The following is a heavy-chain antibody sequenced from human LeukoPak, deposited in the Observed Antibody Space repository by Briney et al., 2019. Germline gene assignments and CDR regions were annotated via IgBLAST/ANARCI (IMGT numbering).Heavy chain of an antibody. Sequence: GGSLRLSCAASGFTFSDYYMSWIRQAPGKGLEWVSYISSSGSTIYYADSVKGRFTISRDNAKNSLYLQMNGLRAEDTAVYYCARDSTRYSSLSWDYYYMDVWGKGTTVTVSS. CDR2: ISSSGSTI. D-gene: IGHD6-6*01. CDR1: GFTFSDYY. CDR3: ARDSTRYSSLSWDYYYMDV. V-gene: IGHV3-11*01. J-gene: IGHJ6*03.